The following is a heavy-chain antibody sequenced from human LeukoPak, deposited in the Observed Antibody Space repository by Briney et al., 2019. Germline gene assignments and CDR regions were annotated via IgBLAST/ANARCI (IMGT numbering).Heavy chain of an antibody. V-gene: IGHV4-59*11. D-gene: IGHD5-18*01. CDR2: VFDSGRT. Sequence: SETLSLTCTVSGGSMTTHHRNWIRQTPGKGLEWIGYVFDSGRTKVNPSLTSRVTLSTDTSKNQLSLRLSSVTAADTAVYYCTTIKRGDIFGYFDFWGQGILVTVSS. J-gene: IGHJ4*02. CDR3: TTIKRGDIFGYFDF. CDR1: GGSMTTHH.